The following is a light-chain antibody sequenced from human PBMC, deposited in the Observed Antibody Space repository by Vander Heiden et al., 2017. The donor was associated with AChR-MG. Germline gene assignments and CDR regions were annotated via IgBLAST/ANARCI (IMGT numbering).Light chain of an antibody. CDR3: ATWDDSLNGVV. CDR2: SNN. J-gene: IGLJ2*01. V-gene: IGLV1-44*01. Sequence: QSVLTQPPSASGTPGQRVTISCSGRSSNSGSNTVNWYQQRPGTAPKLLIYSNNQRPSGVPDRFSGSKSGTSASLAISGLQSEDEADYYCATWDDSLNGVVFGGGTKLTVL. CDR1: SSNSGSNT.